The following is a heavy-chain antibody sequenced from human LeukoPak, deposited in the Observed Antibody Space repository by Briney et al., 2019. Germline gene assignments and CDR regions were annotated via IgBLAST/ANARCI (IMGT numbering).Heavy chain of an antibody. Sequence: LETLSLTCAVYGGSFSGYYWSWIRQPPGKGLEWIGEINHSGSTNYNPSLKSRVTISVDTSKNQFSLKLSSVTAADTAVYYCARVPPMTTVTTGAFDIWGQGTMVTVSS. CDR1: GGSFSGYY. V-gene: IGHV4-34*01. CDR2: INHSGST. D-gene: IGHD4-17*01. J-gene: IGHJ3*02. CDR3: ARVPPMTTVTTGAFDI.